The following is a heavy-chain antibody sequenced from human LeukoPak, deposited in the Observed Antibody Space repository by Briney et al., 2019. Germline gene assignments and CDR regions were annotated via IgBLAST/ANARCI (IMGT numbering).Heavy chain of an antibody. D-gene: IGHD3-10*01. Sequence: GGSLRLSCAASGFTFSSYSMNWVRQAPGKGLEWVSSISSSSSYIYYADSVKGRFTISRDNAKNSLYLQMNSLRAEDTAAYYCARDYYGSGTNWFDPWGQGTLVTVSS. V-gene: IGHV3-21*01. CDR3: ARDYYGSGTNWFDP. CDR2: ISSSSSYI. CDR1: GFTFSSYS. J-gene: IGHJ5*02.